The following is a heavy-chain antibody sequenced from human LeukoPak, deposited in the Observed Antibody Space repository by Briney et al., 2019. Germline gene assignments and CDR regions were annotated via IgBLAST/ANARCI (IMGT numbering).Heavy chain of an antibody. CDR2: INPNSGGT. J-gene: IGHJ4*02. CDR3: ARGGLVSVVQGVIITFVDY. Sequence: GASVKVSCKASGYTFTGYYMHWVRQAPGQGLEWMGWINPNSGGTNYAQKFQGRVTMTRDTSISTAYMELSRLRSDDTAVYYCARGGLVSVVQGVIITFVDYWGQGTLVTVSS. CDR1: GYTFTGYY. D-gene: IGHD3-10*01. V-gene: IGHV1-2*02.